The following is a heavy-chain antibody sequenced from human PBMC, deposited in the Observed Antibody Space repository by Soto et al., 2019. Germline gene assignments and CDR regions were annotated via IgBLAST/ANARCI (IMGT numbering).Heavy chain of an antibody. J-gene: IGHJ4*02. CDR2: INDSGST. Sequence: SETLSLTCAVYGGSFSGSYWAWIRQPPGKGLEWIGEINDSGSTHYNPSLKSRVTISVDTSKNQFSLKLSSLTAADTALYYCARVDYSGWTPFDYWGQGSLVTV. D-gene: IGHD6-19*01. CDR1: GGSFSGSY. CDR3: ARVDYSGWTPFDY. V-gene: IGHV4-34*01.